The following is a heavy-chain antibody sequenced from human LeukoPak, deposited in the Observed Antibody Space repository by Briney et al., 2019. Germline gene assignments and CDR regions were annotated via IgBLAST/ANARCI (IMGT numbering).Heavy chain of an antibody. Sequence: SVKVSCKASGGTFTSYAISWVRQAPGQGLEWMGRIIPILGIANYAQKFQGRVTITADKSTSTAYMELSSLRSEDTAVYYCARDHEAYYDSSGYYYYWGQGTLVTVSS. J-gene: IGHJ4*02. V-gene: IGHV1-69*04. CDR1: GGTFTSYA. CDR3: ARDHEAYYDSSGYYYY. D-gene: IGHD3-22*01. CDR2: IIPILGIA.